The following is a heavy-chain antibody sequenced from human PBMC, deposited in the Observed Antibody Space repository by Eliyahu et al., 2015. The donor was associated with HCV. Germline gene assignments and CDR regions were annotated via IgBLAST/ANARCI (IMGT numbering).Heavy chain of an antibody. D-gene: IGHD4-17*01. CDR3: ARNVDYGDYGNPDY. CDR2: IWYDGSNK. CDR1: GFTFSSYG. Sequence: QVQLVESGGGVVQPGRSLRLSCXASGFTFSSYGMHWVRQAPGKGLEWVAVIWYDGSNKYYADSVKGRFTISRDNSKNTLYLQMNSLRAEDTAVYYCARNVDYGDYGNPDYWGQETLVTVSS. J-gene: IGHJ4*02. V-gene: IGHV3-33*01.